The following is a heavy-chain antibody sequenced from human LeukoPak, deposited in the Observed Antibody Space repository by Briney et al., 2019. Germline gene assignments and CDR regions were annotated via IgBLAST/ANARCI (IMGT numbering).Heavy chain of an antibody. Sequence: SETLSLTCTVSGGSISTYYWSWIRQPPGKGLEWIGYIYYSGSTNYNPSLNSRVTISVDTSKNQFSLKLSSVTAADTAVYYCARYLLRGAFDIWGQGTMVTVSS. V-gene: IGHV4-59*12. CDR1: GGSISTYY. CDR3: ARYLLRGAFDI. CDR2: IYYSGST. J-gene: IGHJ3*02. D-gene: IGHD2-21*01.